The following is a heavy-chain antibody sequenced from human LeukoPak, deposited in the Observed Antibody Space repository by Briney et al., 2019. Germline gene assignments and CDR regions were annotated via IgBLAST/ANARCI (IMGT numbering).Heavy chain of an antibody. J-gene: IGHJ4*02. V-gene: IGHV4-34*01. Sequence: SETLSLTCAVYIDSFSNYHWNWIRQTPAKGMEWIGEVNESGGTNISPSLRSRVILSVDTSKNQFSLKLISVTVADTAVYYCARAPLYSSSRYYFDYWGQGTLVTVSS. D-gene: IGHD6-13*01. CDR2: VNESGGT. CDR1: IDSFSNYH. CDR3: ARAPLYSSSRYYFDY.